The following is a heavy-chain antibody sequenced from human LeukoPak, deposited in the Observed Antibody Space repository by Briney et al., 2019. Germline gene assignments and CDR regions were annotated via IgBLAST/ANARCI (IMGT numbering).Heavy chain of an antibody. V-gene: IGHV1-8*01. CDR2: MNPNSGNT. CDR3: ARVNVRVGGVIKPYYFDY. D-gene: IGHD3-10*01. Sequence: ASVKVSCKASGYTFTSYDINWVRQATGQGLEWMGWMNPNSGNTGYAQKFQGRVTMTRNTSISTAYMEPSSLRSEDTAVYYCARVNVRVGGVIKPYYFDYWGQGTLATVPS. CDR1: GYTFTSYD. J-gene: IGHJ4*02.